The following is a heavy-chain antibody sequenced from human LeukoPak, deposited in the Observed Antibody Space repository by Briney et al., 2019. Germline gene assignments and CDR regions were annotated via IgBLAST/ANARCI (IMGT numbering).Heavy chain of an antibody. D-gene: IGHD3-9*01. CDR3: ARGENVAYDILTGYYRMGAFDI. V-gene: IGHV1-46*01. CDR2: INPSGGST. CDR1: GYTFTSCY. Sequence: ASVKVSCKASGYTFTSCYMHWVRQAPGQGLEWMGIINPSGGSTSYAQKFQGRVTMTRDTSTSTVYMELSSLRSEDTAVYYCARGENVAYDILTGYYRMGAFDIWGQGTMVTVSS. J-gene: IGHJ3*02.